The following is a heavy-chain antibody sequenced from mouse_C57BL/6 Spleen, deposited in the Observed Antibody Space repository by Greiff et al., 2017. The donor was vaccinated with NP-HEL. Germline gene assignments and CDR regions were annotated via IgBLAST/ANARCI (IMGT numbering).Heavy chain of an antibody. V-gene: IGHV1-82*01. CDR3: ARDGYGSSLDY. CDR1: GYAFGRSW. D-gene: IGHD1-1*01. CDR2: IYPGDGDT. J-gene: IGHJ2*01. Sequence: VQLQQSGPELVKPGAPVKISCTASGYAFGRSWMTWVKQRPGQGLEWIGRIYPGDGDTNSNGQFKGKATLTADTSSSTAYMQLSSLTSEDSAVEFCARDGYGSSLDYWGQGTTLTVSS.